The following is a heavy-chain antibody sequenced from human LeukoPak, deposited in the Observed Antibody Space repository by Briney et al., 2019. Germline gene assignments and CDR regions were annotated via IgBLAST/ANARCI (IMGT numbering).Heavy chain of an antibody. CDR2: ISAYNGNT. CDR1: GYTFISYG. D-gene: IGHD2-2*02. J-gene: IGHJ6*02. CDR3: ARAHIVVVPAAIGGMDV. Sequence: GASVKVSCKASGYTFISYGISWVRQAPGQGLEWMGWISAYNGNTNYAQKLQGRVTMTTDTSTSTAYMELRSLRSDDTAVYYCARAHIVVVPAAIGGMDVWGQGTTVTVSS. V-gene: IGHV1-18*01.